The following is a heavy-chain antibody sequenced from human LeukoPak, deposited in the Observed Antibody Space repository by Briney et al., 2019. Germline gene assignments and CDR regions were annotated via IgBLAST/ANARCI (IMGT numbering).Heavy chain of an antibody. D-gene: IGHD3-10*01. V-gene: IGHV1-69*04. Sequence: ASVKVSCKASGGTFSSYAISWVRQAPGQGLEWMGRIIAILGIANYAQKYQGRVTITADKSTSTAYMELSSLRSEDTAVYYCARFYYGSGSISDWGQGTLVSVSS. CDR1: GGTFSSYA. CDR2: IIAILGIA. J-gene: IGHJ4*02. CDR3: ARFYYGSGSISD.